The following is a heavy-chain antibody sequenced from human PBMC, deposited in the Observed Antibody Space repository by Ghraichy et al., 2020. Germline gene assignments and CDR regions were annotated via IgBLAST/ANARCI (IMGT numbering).Heavy chain of an antibody. V-gene: IGHV4-34*01. CDR2: INHRGST. CDR3: ARGGDFVGPGVRVESYLDV. D-gene: IGHD1-26*01. J-gene: IGHJ6*03. CDR1: GESLSQHS. Sequence: SETLSLTCAVYGESLSQHSWTWIRQPPGKGLEWVGEINHRGSTNYNPSLESRVTISAHTSRKQVSLRLDSVTATDTAVYFCARGGDFVGPGVRVESYLDVWAEGTTVSVS.